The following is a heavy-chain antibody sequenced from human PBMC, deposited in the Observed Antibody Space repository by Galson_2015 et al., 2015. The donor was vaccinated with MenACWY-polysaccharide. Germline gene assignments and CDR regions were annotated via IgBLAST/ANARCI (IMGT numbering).Heavy chain of an antibody. D-gene: IGHD1-14*01. J-gene: IGHJ3*02. CDR1: GSRFSNSG. CDR2: IQYDGSNK. V-gene: IGHV3-33*01. CDR3: ARERSIIVFPAVDI. Sequence: SLRLSCAASGSRFSNSGMHWVRQAPGKGLEWVAVIQYDGSNKVYADSVKGRFTISRDNSKNTVFLEMNTLGVEDTAVYYCARERSIIVFPAVDIWCQWTMVTVSS.